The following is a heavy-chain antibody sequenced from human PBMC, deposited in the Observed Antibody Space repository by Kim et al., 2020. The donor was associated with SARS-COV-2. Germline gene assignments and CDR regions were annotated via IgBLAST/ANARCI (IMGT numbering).Heavy chain of an antibody. V-gene: IGHV3-33*06. CDR3: AKKYYYDSSGYYYGYFDY. J-gene: IGHJ4*02. D-gene: IGHD3-22*01. Sequence: KGRFTISRDNSKNTLYLQMNSLRAEDTAVYYCAKKYYYDSSGYYYGYFDYWGQGTLVTVSS.